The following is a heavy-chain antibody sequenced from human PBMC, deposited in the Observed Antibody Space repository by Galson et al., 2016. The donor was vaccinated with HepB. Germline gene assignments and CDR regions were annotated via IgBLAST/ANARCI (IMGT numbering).Heavy chain of an antibody. V-gene: IGHV3-30*18. CDR3: AKGPSPTALSNLEH. D-gene: IGHD2/OR15-2a*01. Sequence: SLRLSCAVSGFTFSSYAMHWVRRAPGLGLEWVAFISHAGSSVHYGDSVTGRVTVSRDNSNNTLFLQMSILRPEDSAVYFCAKGPSPTALSNLEHWGQGTLVTVSS. CDR1: GFTFSSYA. CDR2: ISHAGSSV. J-gene: IGHJ4*02.